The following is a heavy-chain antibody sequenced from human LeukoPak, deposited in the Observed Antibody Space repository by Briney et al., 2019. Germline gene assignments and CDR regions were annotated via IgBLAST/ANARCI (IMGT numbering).Heavy chain of an antibody. J-gene: IGHJ6*03. CDR1: GFTFSSYG. Sequence: PGGSLRLSCAASGFTFSSYGMHWVRQAPGKGLEWVAFIRYDGSNKYYADSVKGRFTISRDNSKNTLYLQMNSLRAEDTAVYYCAKETVTPVGGYYYYTDVWGKGTTVTVSS. V-gene: IGHV3-30*02. D-gene: IGHD4-11*01. CDR3: AKETVTPVGGYYYYTDV. CDR2: IRYDGSNK.